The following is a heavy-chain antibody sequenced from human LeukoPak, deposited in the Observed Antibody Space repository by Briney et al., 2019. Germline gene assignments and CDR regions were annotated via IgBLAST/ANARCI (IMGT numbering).Heavy chain of an antibody. CDR1: GFTVSSNY. D-gene: IGHD6-19*01. CDR3: ARDFSYWQWLAYDY. J-gene: IGHJ4*02. Sequence: GGSLRLSCAASGFTVSSNYMSWVRQAPGKGLEWVSVIYSGGSTYYADSVKGRFTLSRDNSKNTLYLQMNSLRAEDTAVYYCARDFSYWQWLAYDYWGQGTLVTVSS. V-gene: IGHV3-66*02. CDR2: IYSGGST.